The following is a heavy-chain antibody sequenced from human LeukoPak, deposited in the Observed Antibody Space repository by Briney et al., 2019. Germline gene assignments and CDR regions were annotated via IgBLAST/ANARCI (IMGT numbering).Heavy chain of an antibody. D-gene: IGHD5-18*01. CDR1: GFTFSNAW. CDR2: IKQDGSEK. J-gene: IGHJ4*02. Sequence: PGGSLRLSCAASGFTFSNAWMSWVRQAPGKGLEWVANIKQDGSEKYYVDSVKGRFTISRDNAKNSLYLQMNSLRAEDTAVYYCARDRWGYSYGGDWGQGTLVTVSS. V-gene: IGHV3-7*01. CDR3: ARDRWGYSYGGD.